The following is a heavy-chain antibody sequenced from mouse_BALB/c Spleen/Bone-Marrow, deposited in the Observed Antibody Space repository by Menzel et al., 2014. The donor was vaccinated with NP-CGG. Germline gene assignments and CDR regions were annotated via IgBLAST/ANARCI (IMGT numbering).Heavy chain of an antibody. J-gene: IGHJ2*01. CDR1: GFNIKDTY. Sequence: EVQLVESGAELVKPGASVKLFCTASGFNIKDTYMHWVKQRPEQGLEWIGRIDPANGNTKYDPKFQGKATITADTSSNTAYLQLSSLTSEDTAVYYCASYVYGYYFDYWGQGTTLTVSS. D-gene: IGHD2-2*01. CDR3: ASYVYGYYFDY. CDR2: IDPANGNT. V-gene: IGHV14-3*02.